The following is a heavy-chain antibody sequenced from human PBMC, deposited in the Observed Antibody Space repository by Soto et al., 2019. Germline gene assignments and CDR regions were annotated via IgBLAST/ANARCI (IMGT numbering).Heavy chain of an antibody. CDR1: GFSVSTHV. V-gene: IGHV3-33*01. J-gene: IGHJ4*02. Sequence: QVQLVESGGGVVQPGRSLRLSCTASGFSVSTHVIHWVRQAPGKGLEWVAGLWYDGSREYYAESVKGRFTISRDNSKNTMYLQMNSLGAEDTAVYYCARVPRYDTWYFDYWGQGTLATVSS. D-gene: IGHD3-22*01. CDR2: LWYDGSRE. CDR3: ARVPRYDTWYFDY.